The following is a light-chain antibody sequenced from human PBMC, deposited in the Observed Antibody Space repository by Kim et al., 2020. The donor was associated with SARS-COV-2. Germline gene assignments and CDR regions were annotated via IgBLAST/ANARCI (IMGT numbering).Light chain of an antibody. V-gene: IGLV2-14*03. J-gene: IGLJ1*01. CDR1: STDVGGYNS. Sequence: QSALTQPASVSGSPGQSITISCTGTSTDVGGYNSVSWYQQHPGKVPKLIIFDVSNRPSGVSSRFSGSKSGTTATLIISGLQTDDEADYYCTSYRTSATYVFGTGTKVTVL. CDR2: DVS. CDR3: TSYRTSATYV.